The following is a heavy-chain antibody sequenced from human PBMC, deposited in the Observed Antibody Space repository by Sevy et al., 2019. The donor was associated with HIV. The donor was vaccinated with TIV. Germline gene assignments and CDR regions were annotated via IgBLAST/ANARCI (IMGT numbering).Heavy chain of an antibody. CDR2: ISGGGGGT. V-gene: IGHV3-23*01. J-gene: IGHJ2*01. CDR1: GFTFNNYA. CDR3: ATHYIHDMADGWYFDL. D-gene: IGHD4-4*01. Sequence: GGSLRLSCAASGFTFNNYAMSWVRQAPGKGLEGKGLEWVSTISGGGGGTYYADSVRGRFTISRDNSKNTLYLQVNSLRVGDTAVYYCATHYIHDMADGWYFDLWGRGTLVTVSS.